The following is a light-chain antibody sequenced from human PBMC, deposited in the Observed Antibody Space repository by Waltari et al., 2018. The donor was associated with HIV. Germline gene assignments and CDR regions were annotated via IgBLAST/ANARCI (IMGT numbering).Light chain of an antibody. CDR2: STN. Sequence: QTVVTQETSFSVSPGGTVTLTCGLSSCSVSPRNYPSWYQQTPGQPPRTLIHSTNSRSSGVPDRFSGSILGNKAALTITGAQADDESDYYCVLFVGSGIWVFGGGTKLTVL. CDR1: SCSVSPRNY. J-gene: IGLJ3*02. V-gene: IGLV8-61*01. CDR3: VLFVGSGIWV.